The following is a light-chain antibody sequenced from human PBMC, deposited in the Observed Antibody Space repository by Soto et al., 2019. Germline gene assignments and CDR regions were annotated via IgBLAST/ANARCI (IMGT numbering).Light chain of an antibody. V-gene: IGLV2-14*01. J-gene: IGLJ1*01. CDR1: NSDVGIYDF. CDR3: ISYTSDDVRYV. Sequence: QSVLTQPASVSGTPGPSITISCTGSNSDVGIYDFVSWYQHHPGRAPKLIVSEVSHRPSGVSNRFSGSKSGNTASLTISGLQSEDEADYYCISYTSDDVRYVFGTGTKVTVL. CDR2: EVS.